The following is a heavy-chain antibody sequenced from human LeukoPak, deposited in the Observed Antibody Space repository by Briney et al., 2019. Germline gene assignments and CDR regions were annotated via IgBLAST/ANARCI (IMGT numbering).Heavy chain of an antibody. Sequence: QPSETLSLTCTVSGGSISSYYWSWIRQPPGKGLEWIGYIYYSGSTNYNPSLKSRVTISVDTSKNQFSLKLSSVTAADTAVYYCARVAYSSGWYYFDYWGQGTLVTVSS. CDR1: GGSISSYY. CDR2: IYYSGST. V-gene: IGHV4-59*01. CDR3: ARVAYSSGWYYFDY. D-gene: IGHD6-19*01. J-gene: IGHJ4*02.